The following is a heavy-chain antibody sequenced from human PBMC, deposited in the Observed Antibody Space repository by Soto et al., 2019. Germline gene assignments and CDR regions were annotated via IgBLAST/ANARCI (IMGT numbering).Heavy chain of an antibody. D-gene: IGHD3-3*01. CDR3: ARVGYDFWSGYYTRAFDI. V-gene: IGHV4-4*07. Sequence: SETLSLTCTVSGGSISSYYWSWIRQPAGKGLEWIGRIYTSGSTNYNPSLKSRVTMSVDTSKNQFSLKLSSVTAADTAVYYCARVGYDFWSGYYTRAFDIWGQGAMVTVSS. CDR2: IYTSGST. J-gene: IGHJ3*02. CDR1: GGSISSYY.